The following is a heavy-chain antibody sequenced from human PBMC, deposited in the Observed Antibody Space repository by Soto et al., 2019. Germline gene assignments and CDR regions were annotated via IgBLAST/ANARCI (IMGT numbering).Heavy chain of an antibody. CDR1: GGTFSSYA. J-gene: IGHJ6*02. CDR2: IIPSFGTA. D-gene: IGHD2-2*01. CDR3: ARDLPFVPAGLPRGRPTDIYYYSRMDV. V-gene: IGHV1-69*13. Sequence: SVKVSCKASGGTFSSYAISWVRQAPGQGLEWMGGIIPSFGTANYAQKFQGRVTITADESTSTAYMELTSLRSEDTAVSSCARDLPFVPAGLPRGRPTDIYYYSRMDVRGQGTTVTVSS.